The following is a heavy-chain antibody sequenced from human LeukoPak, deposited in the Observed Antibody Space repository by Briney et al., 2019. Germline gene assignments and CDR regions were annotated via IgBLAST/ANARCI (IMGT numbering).Heavy chain of an antibody. CDR3: AKDLRFLEWFEYFQH. Sequence: GGSLRLSCAASGFTFDDYGMSWVRQGPGKGLEWVSGINWNGGSTGYADSVKGRFTISRDNAKNSLYLQMNSLRAEDTAVYFCAKDLRFLEWFEYFQHWGQGTLVTVSS. CDR1: GFTFDDYG. CDR2: INWNGGST. V-gene: IGHV3-20*04. D-gene: IGHD3-3*01. J-gene: IGHJ1*01.